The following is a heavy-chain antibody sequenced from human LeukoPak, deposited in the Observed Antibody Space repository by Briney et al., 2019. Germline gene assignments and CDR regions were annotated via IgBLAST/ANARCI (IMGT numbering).Heavy chain of an antibody. CDR1: GFTFSNYW. J-gene: IGHJ4*02. Sequence: GGSLRLSCAASGFTFSNYWMSWVRQAPGKGLEWVANIKQDGSEKYYVDSVKGRFTISRDNAKNSLYLQMNSLRAEDTDVYYCARDILGWLVDYWGQGTLVTVSS. D-gene: IGHD6-19*01. CDR3: ARDILGWLVDY. CDR2: IKQDGSEK. V-gene: IGHV3-7*01.